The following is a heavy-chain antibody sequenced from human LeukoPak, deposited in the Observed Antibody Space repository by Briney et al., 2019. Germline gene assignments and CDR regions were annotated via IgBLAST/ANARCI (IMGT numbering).Heavy chain of an antibody. CDR1: GFTFDDYA. Sequence: PGGPLRLSCAASGFTFDDYAMHWVRQAPGKGLEWVSGISWNSGSIGYADSVKGLFTISRDNAKNSLYLQMNSLRAEDTALYYCAKVGFHGYSYGYFDYWGQGTLVTVSS. V-gene: IGHV3-9*01. CDR3: AKVGFHGYSYGYFDY. CDR2: ISWNSGSI. D-gene: IGHD5-18*01. J-gene: IGHJ4*02.